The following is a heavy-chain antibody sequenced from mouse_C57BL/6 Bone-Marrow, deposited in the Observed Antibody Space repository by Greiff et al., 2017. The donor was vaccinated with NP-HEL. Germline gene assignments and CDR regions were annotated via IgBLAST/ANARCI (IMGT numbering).Heavy chain of an antibody. CDR1: GYAFSSSW. CDR3: ATPIYYDYDAY. D-gene: IGHD2-4*01. J-gene: IGHJ3*01. V-gene: IGHV1-82*01. CDR2: IYPGDGDT. Sequence: QVQLQQSGPELVKPGASVKISCKASGYAFSSSWMNWVKQRPGKGLEWIGRIYPGDGDTNYNGKFKGKATLTADKSSSTAYMQLSSLTSEDSAVYFCATPIYYDYDAYWGQGTLVTVSA.